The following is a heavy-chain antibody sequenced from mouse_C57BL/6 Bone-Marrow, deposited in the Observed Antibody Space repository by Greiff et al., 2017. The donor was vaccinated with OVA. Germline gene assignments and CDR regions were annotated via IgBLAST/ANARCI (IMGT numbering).Heavy chain of an antibody. CDR1: GYTFTSYT. Sequence: VQLQQSGAELARPGASVTMSCKASGYTFTSYTMHWVKQRPGQGLEWIGYINPSSGYTKYTQKFKDKATLTADKSSSTADRQLSSLTSEDSAVYYCASGISRGDWGQGTTLTVSS. V-gene: IGHV1-4*01. CDR2: INPSSGYT. J-gene: IGHJ2*01. CDR3: ASGISRGD.